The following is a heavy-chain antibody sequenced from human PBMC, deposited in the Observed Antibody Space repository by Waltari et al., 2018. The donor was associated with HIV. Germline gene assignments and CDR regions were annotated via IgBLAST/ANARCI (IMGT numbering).Heavy chain of an antibody. CDR1: GFSFSTYA. V-gene: IGHV3-23*01. Sequence: EVHVLESGGGLVQPGGSLRLSCGVSGFSFSTYAMSWVRPGPGKGLEWIAVISDRGDKTYYAESVKGLFVISRDNSNNTLYLQLNSLRAEDTAVYHCARGGWTRSSWFDPWGQGTLVTVSS. CDR3: ARGGWTRSSWFDP. D-gene: IGHD5-12*01. J-gene: IGHJ5*02. CDR2: ISDRGDKT.